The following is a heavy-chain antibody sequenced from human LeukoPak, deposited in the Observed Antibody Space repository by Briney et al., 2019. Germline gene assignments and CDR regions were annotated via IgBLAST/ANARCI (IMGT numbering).Heavy chain of an antibody. CDR2: VYYSGST. J-gene: IGHJ4*02. D-gene: IGHD6-19*01. CDR3: AREGTRSGWGDTFDY. V-gene: IGHV4-59*01. Sequence: PSETLSLTCTVSGGSISNYCWSWIRQSPGKGLEWIGYVYYSGSTTYNPSLKSRVAISVHTSKNQFSLRLNSVTAADTAVYYCAREGTRSGWGDTFDYWGQGTLVTVSS. CDR1: GGSISNYC.